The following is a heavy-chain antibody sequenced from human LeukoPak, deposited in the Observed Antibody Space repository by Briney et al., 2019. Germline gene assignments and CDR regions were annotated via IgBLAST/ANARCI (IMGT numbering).Heavy chain of an antibody. J-gene: IGHJ4*02. V-gene: IGHV3-23*01. Sequence: GGSLRLSCTASGFTFSTYAMTWGRQAPGKGLEWGSVISHGGESAWYADSVKGRFTISRDNSKSTLFLQMNSLRADDTAIYYCAKGRSGWYEGLDYWGQGILVTVSS. D-gene: IGHD6-19*01. CDR2: ISHGGESA. CDR3: AKGRSGWYEGLDY. CDR1: GFTFSTYA.